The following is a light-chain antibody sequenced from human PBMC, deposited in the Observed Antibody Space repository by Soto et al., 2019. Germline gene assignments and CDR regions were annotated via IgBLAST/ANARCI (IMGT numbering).Light chain of an antibody. Sequence: DIQMTQSPSSLSASVGDRVTITCRASQPISTSMNWYQQKLGKVPKLLISAASTLQSGVPSRLSGSGSGTDFTLTISSLQTEDVATYYFQMYSSVITFRQGTRREIK. J-gene: IGKJ5*01. CDR2: AAS. V-gene: IGKV1-27*01. CDR3: QMYSSVIT. CDR1: QPISTS.